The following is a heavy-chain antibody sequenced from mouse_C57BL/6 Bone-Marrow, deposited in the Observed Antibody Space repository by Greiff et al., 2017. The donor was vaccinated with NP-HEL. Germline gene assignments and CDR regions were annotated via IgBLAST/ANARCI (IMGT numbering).Heavy chain of an antibody. V-gene: IGHV1-26*01. Sequence: EVQLQQSGPELVKPGASVKISCKASGYTFTDYYMNWVKQSHGKSLEWIGDINPNNGGTSYNQKFKGKATLTVDKSSSTAYMELRSLTSEDSAVYYCARYPPITTVVGGYYAMDYWGQGTSVTVSS. CDR1: GYTFTDYY. CDR2: INPNNGGT. CDR3: ARYPPITTVVGGYYAMDY. D-gene: IGHD1-1*01. J-gene: IGHJ4*01.